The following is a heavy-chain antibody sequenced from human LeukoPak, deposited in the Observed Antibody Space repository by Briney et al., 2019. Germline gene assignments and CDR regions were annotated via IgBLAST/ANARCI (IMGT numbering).Heavy chain of an antibody. CDR3: ARTARHLDY. CDR1: GFTFSDPY. V-gene: IGHV3-11*04. D-gene: IGHD5-18*01. J-gene: IGHJ4*02. CDR2: ISGSGTDI. Sequence: TGGSLRLPCEASGFTFSDPYMSWIRQAPGKGLECLSYISGSGTDINYADSVRGRFTISRDNAKNLLYLQMNDLRVEDTAVYYCARTARHLDYWGQGTLVTVSS.